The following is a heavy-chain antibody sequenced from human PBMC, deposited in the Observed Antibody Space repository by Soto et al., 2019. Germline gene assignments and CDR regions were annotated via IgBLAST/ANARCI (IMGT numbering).Heavy chain of an antibody. V-gene: IGHV1-18*01. D-gene: IGHD3-10*01. CDR3: ARDTSRGEYDY. CDR2: INVYNGNT. Sequence: QVQLVQSGAEVKKPGASVKVSCKASGYTFTSYGISWVRQAPGPGLEWMGWINVYNGNTNYAQTLQGRVTMTTDTATSTAYLDLRSLRSDDTAVYFCARDTSRGEYDYWGQGTLVTVSS. J-gene: IGHJ4*02. CDR1: GYTFTSYG.